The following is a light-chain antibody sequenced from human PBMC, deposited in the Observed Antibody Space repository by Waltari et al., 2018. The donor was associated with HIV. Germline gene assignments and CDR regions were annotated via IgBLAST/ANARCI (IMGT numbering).Light chain of an antibody. CDR2: GAS. J-gene: IGKJ5*01. V-gene: IGKV3-11*01. Sequence: EIVVTQFPATLSLSPGERATLSCRVSQRVSIYFAWYRQKPGQAPRLLIYGASTRAAGIPTRFNCSGVWDDLTLNNSMLDPHRSAVYYCQQRGVWPLTFGQGTRLEIK. CDR1: QRVSIY. CDR3: QQRGVWPLT.